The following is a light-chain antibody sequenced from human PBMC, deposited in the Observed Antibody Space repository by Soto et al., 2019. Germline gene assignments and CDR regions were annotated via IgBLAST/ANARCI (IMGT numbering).Light chain of an antibody. CDR3: QHSGSSRT. V-gene: IGKV3-20*01. CDR2: VAL. CDR1: QILRSPY. Sequence: EIVMTQSPGTLSMSPGERATLSCRASQILRSPYLACYPQNTAQAPRLLISVALNRAPGIPDRFCGSESRTAFTLSISCLEPEVFAVYYCQHSGSSRTLGPGTKV. J-gene: IGKJ1*01.